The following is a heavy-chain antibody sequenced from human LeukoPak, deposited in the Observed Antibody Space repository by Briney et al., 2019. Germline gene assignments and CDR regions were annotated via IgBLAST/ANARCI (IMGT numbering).Heavy chain of an antibody. Sequence: GGSLRLSCAASRFTVSSNYMSWVRQAPGKGLEWVSIIYSGGSTFYADSVKGRFTISRANSKNTLYLQLNSLRAKDTDAYKCPRGGSSPSAFGIWGQGTMVTVSS. CDR1: RFTVSSNY. CDR3: PRGGSSPSAFGI. J-gene: IGHJ3*02. D-gene: IGHD1-26*01. CDR2: IYSGGST. V-gene: IGHV3-53*01.